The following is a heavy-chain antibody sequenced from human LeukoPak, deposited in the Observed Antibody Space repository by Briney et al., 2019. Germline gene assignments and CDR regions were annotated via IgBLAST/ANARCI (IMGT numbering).Heavy chain of an antibody. V-gene: IGHV3-21*01. CDR2: ISSSSSYI. J-gene: IGHJ5*02. CDR1: GFTFSSCS. Sequence: GGSLRLSCAASGFTFSSCSMNWVRRAPGKGLEWVSSISSSSSYIYYADSVKGRFTISRDNAKNSLYLQMNSLRAEDTAVYYCASSGYCSGGSCPWGQGTLVTVSS. D-gene: IGHD2-15*01. CDR3: ASSGYCSGGSCP.